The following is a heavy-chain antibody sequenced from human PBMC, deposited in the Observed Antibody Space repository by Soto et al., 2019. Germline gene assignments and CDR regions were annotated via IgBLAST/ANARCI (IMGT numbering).Heavy chain of an antibody. V-gene: IGHV3-15*01. CDR3: TTDTKCANCVCDPVYYCMDV. CDR1: GVTFTNAW. CDR2: MKSKADGGTT. J-gene: IGHJ6*02. D-gene: IGHD2-8*01. Sequence: EAHLVESGGGLVKPGGSLRLSCAASGVTFTNAWMSWVRQAPGKGLEWVGGMKSKADGGTTDSATPVKGRFTISRNDTKNTVHPQMNSLKTEDTAVYFCTTDTKCANCVCDPVYYCMDVWGQGNAVTVCS.